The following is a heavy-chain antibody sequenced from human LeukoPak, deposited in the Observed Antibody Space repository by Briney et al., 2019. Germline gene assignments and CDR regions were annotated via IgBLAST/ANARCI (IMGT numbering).Heavy chain of an antibody. CDR2: IKQDGSII. J-gene: IGHJ4*01. CDR1: GFTFSDFW. CDR3: ARKGLPDH. Sequence: GGSLRLSCAASGFTFSDFWMTWVRQAPGKGLEWVANIKQDGSIIWYVDSVKGRFTISRDNAKNSLYLQMNSLRTDDTAVYYCARKGLPDHWGHGTLVTVSS. V-gene: IGHV3-7*01.